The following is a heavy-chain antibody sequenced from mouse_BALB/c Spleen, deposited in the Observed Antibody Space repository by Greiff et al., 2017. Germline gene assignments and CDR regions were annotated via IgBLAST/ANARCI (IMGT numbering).Heavy chain of an antibody. CDR1: GYSFTSYW. V-gene: IGHV1-5*01. CDR3: TRLPHYYGDDY. D-gene: IGHD1-2*01. Sequence: VQLQQSGTVLARPGASVKMSCKASGYSFTSYWMHWVKQRPGQGLEWIGAIYPGNSDTSYNQKFKGKAKLTAVTSASTAYMELSSLTNEDSAVYYCTRLPHYYGDDYWGQGTTLTVSS. CDR2: IYPGNSDT. J-gene: IGHJ2*01.